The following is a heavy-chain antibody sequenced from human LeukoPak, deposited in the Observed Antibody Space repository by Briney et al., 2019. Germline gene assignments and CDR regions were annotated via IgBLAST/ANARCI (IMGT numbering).Heavy chain of an antibody. J-gene: IGHJ3*02. CDR1: GYTFTGYY. V-gene: IGHV1-2*02. CDR2: INPNSGGT. CDR3: ARRFGELLSHAFDI. Sequence: ASVKVSCKASGYTFTGYYIHWVRQAPGQGLEWMGWINPNSGGTNYAQKFQGRVTMTRDTSISTAYMELSSLRSEDTAVYYCARRFGELLSHAFDIWGQGTMVTVSS. D-gene: IGHD3-10*01.